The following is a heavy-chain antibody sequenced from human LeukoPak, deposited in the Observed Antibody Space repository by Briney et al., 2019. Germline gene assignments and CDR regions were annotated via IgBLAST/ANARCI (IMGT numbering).Heavy chain of an antibody. CDR2: IYYSGST. CDR1: GGSISSYY. D-gene: IGHD3-10*01. V-gene: IGHV4-59*12. CDR3: AREMVRGVHDAFDI. Sequence: PSETLSLTCTVYGGSISSYYWSWIRQPPGKGLEWIGYIYYSGSTNYNPSLKRRVTLSLDTSKNQFSLKLSSVTAADTAVYYCAREMVRGVHDAFDIWGQGTMVTVSS. J-gene: IGHJ3*02.